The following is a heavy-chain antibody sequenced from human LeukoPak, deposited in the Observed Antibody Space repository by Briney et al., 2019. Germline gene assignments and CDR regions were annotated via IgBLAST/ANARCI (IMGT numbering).Heavy chain of an antibody. D-gene: IGHD5-18*01. CDR3: ARGRAREGAMVQLPRSYYYYYMDV. CDR1: GGSISSGDYY. Sequence: SETLSLTXTVSGGSISSGDYYWSGIRQPPGKGLEWIGYIYYSGSTYYNPSLKSRVTISVDTSKNQFSLKLSSVTAADTAVYYCARGRAREGAMVQLPRSYYYYYMDVWGKGTTVTVSS. J-gene: IGHJ6*03. V-gene: IGHV4-30-4*08. CDR2: IYYSGST.